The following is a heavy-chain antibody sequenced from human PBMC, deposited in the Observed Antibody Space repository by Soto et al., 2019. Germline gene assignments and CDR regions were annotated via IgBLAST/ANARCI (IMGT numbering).Heavy chain of an antibody. D-gene: IGHD6-6*01. CDR1: SGSLSGYY. CDR2: ISPSGTT. J-gene: IGHJ4*02. V-gene: IGHV4-34*01. CDR3: ARAPKVSGSAQTRPDF. Sequence: XETLSLTCSLYSGSLSGYYWSWIRQPPGKGLEWIGEISPSGTTNYSPSLKSRVSISVDTSKNQFSLNLTSLTAADTAVYYCARAPKVSGSAQTRPDFWGQGTLVTVSS.